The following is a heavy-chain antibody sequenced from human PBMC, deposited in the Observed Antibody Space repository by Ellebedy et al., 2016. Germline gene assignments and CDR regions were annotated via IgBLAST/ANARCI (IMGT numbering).Heavy chain of an antibody. Sequence: ASVKVSCKASGYTFTSYATHWVRQAPGQRLEWMGWINAGNGNTKYSQKFQGRVTITRDTSASTAYMELSSLRSEDTAVYYCARAPLRFLEWLLPDYWGQGTLVTVSS. V-gene: IGHV1-3*01. CDR1: GYTFTSYA. CDR3: ARAPLRFLEWLLPDY. D-gene: IGHD3-3*01. CDR2: INAGNGNT. J-gene: IGHJ4*02.